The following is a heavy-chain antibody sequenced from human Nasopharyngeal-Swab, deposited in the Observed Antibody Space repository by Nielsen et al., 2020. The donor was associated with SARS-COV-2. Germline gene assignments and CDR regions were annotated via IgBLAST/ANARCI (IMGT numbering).Heavy chain of an antibody. CDR1: GFTFDTYG. D-gene: IGHD3-22*01. V-gene: IGHV3-30*18. J-gene: IGHJ4*02. CDR3: TKRGGGGSGYYYHFFDY. Sequence: GESLKISCVASGFTFDTYGMHWVRQAPGHGLEWVALISHDGSSVRYGDSVKGRFTISIDNSKNTLYLQMTSLRGDDTAVNYCTKRGGGGSGYYYHFFDYWGQGTLVTVSS. CDR2: ISHDGSSV.